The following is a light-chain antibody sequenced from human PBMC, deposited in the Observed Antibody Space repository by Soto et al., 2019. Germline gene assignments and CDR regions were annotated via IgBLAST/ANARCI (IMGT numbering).Light chain of an antibody. V-gene: IGKV3-20*01. Sequence: EIVLTQSPGTLSLSPGEGATLSCRASQSVTSSFLGWYQQKPGQAPRLLIDGASSRAAGIPDRFSGSGSGADFTLTISRLEPEDFAVYYCQQYGNSRWTFGQGTKVEVK. CDR1: QSVTSSF. J-gene: IGKJ1*01. CDR3: QQYGNSRWT. CDR2: GAS.